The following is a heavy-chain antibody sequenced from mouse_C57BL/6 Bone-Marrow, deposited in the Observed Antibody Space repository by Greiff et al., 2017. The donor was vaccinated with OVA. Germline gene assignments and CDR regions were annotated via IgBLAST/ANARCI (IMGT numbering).Heavy chain of an antibody. Sequence: EVKVEESGGGLVKPGGSLKLSCAASGFTFSSYAMSWVRQTPEKRLEWVATISDGGSYTYYPDNVKGRFTISRDNAKNNLYLQMSHLKSEDTAMYYCARDYYGSSLWYFDVWGTGTTVTVSS. CDR3: ARDYYGSSLWYFDV. D-gene: IGHD1-1*01. V-gene: IGHV5-4*01. CDR1: GFTFSSYA. J-gene: IGHJ1*03. CDR2: ISDGGSYT.